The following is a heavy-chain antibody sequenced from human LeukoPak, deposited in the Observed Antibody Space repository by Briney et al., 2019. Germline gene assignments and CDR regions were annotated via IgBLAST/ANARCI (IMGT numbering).Heavy chain of an antibody. Sequence: GGSLRLSCAASGFTFSSYWMHWVRQAPGKGLEWVSSISSSSSYIYYADSVKGRFTISRDNAKNSLYLQMNSLRAEDTAVYYCARPGGHDAFDIWGQGTMVTVSS. CDR3: ARPGGHDAFDI. CDR2: ISSSSSYI. D-gene: IGHD6-25*01. CDR1: GFTFSSYW. V-gene: IGHV3-21*01. J-gene: IGHJ3*02.